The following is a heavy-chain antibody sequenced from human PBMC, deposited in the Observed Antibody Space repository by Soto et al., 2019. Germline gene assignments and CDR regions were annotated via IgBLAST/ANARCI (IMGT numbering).Heavy chain of an antibody. V-gene: IGHV5-10-1*01. CDR1: GYSFTSYW. CDR3: ARLKIGGDDFSYYYGMDV. CDR2: IDPSDSYT. Sequence: PGESLKISCKGSGYSFTSYWISWVRQMPGKGLEWMGRIDPSDSYTNYSPSFQGHVTISADKSISTAYLQWSSLKASDTAMYYCARLKIGGDDFSYYYGMDVWGQGTTVTVSS. D-gene: IGHD5-12*01. J-gene: IGHJ6*02.